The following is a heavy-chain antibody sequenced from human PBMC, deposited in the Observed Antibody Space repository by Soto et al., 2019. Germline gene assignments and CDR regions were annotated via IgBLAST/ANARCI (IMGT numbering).Heavy chain of an antibody. J-gene: IGHJ4*02. CDR1: GFTFSSYG. V-gene: IGHV3-30*18. CDR2: ISYDGSNK. Sequence: QVQLVESGGGVVQPGRSLRLSCAASGFTFSSYGMHWVRQAPGKGLEWVAVISYDGSNKYYADSVKGRFTISRDNSKNALYLEMNSLRAEDTAVYYCAKESSGSRGAYWGQGTLVTVSS. CDR3: AKESSGSRGAY. D-gene: IGHD1-26*01.